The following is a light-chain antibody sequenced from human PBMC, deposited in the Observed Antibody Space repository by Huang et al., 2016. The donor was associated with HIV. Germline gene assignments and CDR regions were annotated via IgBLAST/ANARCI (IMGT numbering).Light chain of an antibody. J-gene: IGKJ4*01. CDR2: EVS. Sequence: NQIPLSLSVTPGQPASISCQSSQSLLHSDGKTYLYWYVQKAGQSPQLLMYEVSNRFSGVPDRFSGSGSGTSFTLKISRVEAEDVGIYYCMQGIHPSSPFGGGTKIEI. CDR3: MQGIHPSSP. V-gene: IGKV2-29*02. CDR1: QSLLHSDGKTY.